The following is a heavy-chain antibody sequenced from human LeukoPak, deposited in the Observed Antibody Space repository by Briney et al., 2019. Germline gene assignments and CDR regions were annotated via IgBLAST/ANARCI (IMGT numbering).Heavy chain of an antibody. CDR3: ASQTSYSSSWYTDY. CDR2: IIPILGIA. CDR1: GGTFSSYT. Sequence: GAAVKDSCKASGGTFSSYTISWVRQAPGQGLEWMGRIIPILGIASYAQKFQGRVTITADKSTSTAYMELSSLRSEDTAVYYCASQTSYSSSWYTDYWGQGTLVTVSS. J-gene: IGHJ4*02. D-gene: IGHD6-13*01. V-gene: IGHV1-69*02.